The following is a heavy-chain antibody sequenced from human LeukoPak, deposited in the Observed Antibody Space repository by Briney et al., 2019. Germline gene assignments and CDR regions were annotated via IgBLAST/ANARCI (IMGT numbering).Heavy chain of an antibody. CDR3: ATLDCGGDCYEGY. CDR2: ISTYRSNT. CDR1: GYTFSYYG. V-gene: IGHV1-18*01. J-gene: IGHJ4*02. Sequence: GASVKVSCKASGYTFSYYGLTWVRQAPGQGLEWMGWISTYRSNTSHAQKFQGRVTMTTDTSTSTAYMELRSLGSDDTAVYYCATLDCGGDCYEGYWGQGTLVTVSS. D-gene: IGHD2-21*02.